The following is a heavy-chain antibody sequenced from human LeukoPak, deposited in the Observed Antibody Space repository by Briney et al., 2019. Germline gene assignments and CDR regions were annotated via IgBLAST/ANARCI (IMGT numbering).Heavy chain of an antibody. CDR2: ISAYNGNT. V-gene: IGHV1-18*01. D-gene: IGHD6-19*01. J-gene: IGHJ4*02. Sequence: ASVKVSCKASGYTFTSYGISWVRQAPGQGLKWMGWISAYNGNTNYAQKLQGRVTMTTDTSTSTAYMELRSLRSDDTAVYYCARDGPFIAVAGTDYWGQGTLVTVSS. CDR1: GYTFTSYG. CDR3: ARDGPFIAVAGTDY.